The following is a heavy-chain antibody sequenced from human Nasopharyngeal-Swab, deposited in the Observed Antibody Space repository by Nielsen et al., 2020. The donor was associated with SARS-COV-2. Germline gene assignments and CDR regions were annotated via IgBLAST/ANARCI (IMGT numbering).Heavy chain of an antibody. CDR2: IYPGDSDT. CDR1: GYSFTNYW. Sequence: GESLKISCKGSGYSFTNYWIGWVCQMPGKGLEWMGIIYPGDSDTRYNPSFQSQVTISVDKSISTAYLQWSSLKASDTAMYYCARHDSCSGGFCYYFDYWGQGTLITVSS. V-gene: IGHV5-51*01. D-gene: IGHD2-15*01. J-gene: IGHJ4*02. CDR3: ARHDSCSGGFCYYFDY.